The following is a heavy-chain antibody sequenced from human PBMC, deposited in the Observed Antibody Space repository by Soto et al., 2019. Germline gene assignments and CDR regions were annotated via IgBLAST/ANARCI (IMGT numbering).Heavy chain of an antibody. CDR1: SGSISGYY. J-gene: IGHJ4*02. CDR2: IHYSGNP. D-gene: IGHD2-21*01. CDR3: ARGYLGNDWYYYFDN. Sequence: QVQLQESGPGLVKPSETLSLTCTVSSGSISGYYWGWIRQPPGEGLEWIGYIHYSGNPHYNPSLKGRVAISVDTSRSEFSLRLSSVTAAETAVYYCARGYLGNDWYYYFDNWGQGALVTVSS. V-gene: IGHV4-59*01.